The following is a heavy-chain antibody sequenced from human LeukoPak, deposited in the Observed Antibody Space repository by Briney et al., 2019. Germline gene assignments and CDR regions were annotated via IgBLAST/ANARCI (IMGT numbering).Heavy chain of an antibody. V-gene: IGHV3-7*01. CDR3: ATDLGSSRPNF. J-gene: IGHJ4*02. Sequence: PGGSLRLSCAASGFSSSTYWMTWVRQAPGKGLEWVANIKQDGSENYYVDSARGRFTISRDNAKNSLYLQMNSLTAEDTAVYYCATDLGSSRPNFWGQGILVTVSS. D-gene: IGHD6-13*01. CDR1: GFSSSTYW. CDR2: IKQDGSEN.